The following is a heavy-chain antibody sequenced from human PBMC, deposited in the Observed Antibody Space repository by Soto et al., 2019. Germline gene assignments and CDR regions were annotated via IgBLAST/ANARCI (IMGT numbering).Heavy chain of an antibody. Sequence: PGESLKISCKGSGYSFTSYWISWVRQMPGKGLEWMGRIDPSDSYTNYSPSFQGHVTISADKSISTAYLQWSSLKASDTAMYYCARLQYSSSSQYYYYGMDVWGQGTTVTVSS. D-gene: IGHD6-6*01. CDR3: ARLQYSSSSQYYYYGMDV. CDR1: GYSFTSYW. J-gene: IGHJ6*02. V-gene: IGHV5-10-1*01. CDR2: IDPSDSYT.